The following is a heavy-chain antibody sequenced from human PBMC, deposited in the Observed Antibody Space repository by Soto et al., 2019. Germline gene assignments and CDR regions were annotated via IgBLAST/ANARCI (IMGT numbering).Heavy chain of an antibody. Sequence: QVQLQESGPGLVKPSQTLSLTCTVSGGSISSGGYYWSWIRQHPGKGLEWIGYIYYSGSTYYNPSLQSRVTISVDTSKNQFSLKLSSVTAADTAVYYCARDAITMVRGVITYYFDYWGQGTLVTVSS. J-gene: IGHJ4*02. CDR3: ARDAITMVRGVITYYFDY. CDR1: GGSISSGGYY. D-gene: IGHD3-10*01. CDR2: IYYSGST. V-gene: IGHV4-31*03.